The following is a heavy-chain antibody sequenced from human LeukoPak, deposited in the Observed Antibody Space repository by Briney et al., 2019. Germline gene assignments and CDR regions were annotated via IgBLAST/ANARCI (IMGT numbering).Heavy chain of an antibody. Sequence: ASVKVSCKASGYTFTGYYMHWVRQAPGQGLEWMGWINPNSGGTNYAQKFQGRVTMTRDTSISTAYMELSRLRSDDTAVYYCARGGVSGWYSASKDWFDPWGQGTLVTVSS. V-gene: IGHV1-2*02. J-gene: IGHJ5*02. CDR2: INPNSGGT. CDR3: ARGGVSGWYSASKDWFDP. CDR1: GYTFTGYY. D-gene: IGHD6-19*01.